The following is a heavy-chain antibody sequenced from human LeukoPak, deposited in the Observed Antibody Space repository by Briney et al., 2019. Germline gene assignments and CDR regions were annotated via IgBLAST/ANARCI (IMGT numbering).Heavy chain of an antibody. D-gene: IGHD3-3*01. CDR1: GFTFSNYG. V-gene: IGHV3-74*01. CDR2: INSDGSST. CDR3: ARAHYDFWSGYSNGMDV. Sequence: PGGSLRLSCAASGFTFSNYGMHWVRQAPGKGLVWVSRINSDGSSTSYADSVKGRFTISRDNAKNTLYLQMNSLRAEDTAVYYCARAHYDFWSGYSNGMDVWGQGTTVTVSS. J-gene: IGHJ6*02.